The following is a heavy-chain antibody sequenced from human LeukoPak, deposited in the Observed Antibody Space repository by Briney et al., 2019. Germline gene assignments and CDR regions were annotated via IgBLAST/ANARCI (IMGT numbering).Heavy chain of an antibody. Sequence: PGRSLRLSCAASGFIFDDYAMHWVRQAPGKGLEWVSGISWYSGSIGYADSVKGRFTISRDSAKNSVHLQMNSLRTEDMALYYCAKDMGASVTGTAALEYWGQGTLVTVYS. CDR2: ISWYSGSI. CDR3: AKDMGASVTGTAALEY. V-gene: IGHV3-9*03. CDR1: GFIFDDYA. D-gene: IGHD6-19*01. J-gene: IGHJ4*02.